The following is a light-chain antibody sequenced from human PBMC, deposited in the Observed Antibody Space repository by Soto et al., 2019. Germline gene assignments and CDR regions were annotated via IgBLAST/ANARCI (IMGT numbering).Light chain of an antibody. CDR3: SSYTNTFTWV. CDR1: NRDVGGNNY. Sequence: QSALTQPASVSASPGQSITISCTGTNRDVGGNNYVSWYQHHPGAAPKLIIYEVHFRPSGISNRFSGSKSGNTASLNISGLQADDAADYYCSSYTNTFTWVFGGGTKLTVL. V-gene: IGLV2-14*01. J-gene: IGLJ3*02. CDR2: EVH.